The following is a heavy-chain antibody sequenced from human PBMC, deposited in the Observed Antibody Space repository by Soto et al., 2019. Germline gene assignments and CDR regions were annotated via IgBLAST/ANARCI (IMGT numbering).Heavy chain of an antibody. V-gene: IGHV4-31*03. CDR2: IYYSGST. Sequence: SETLSLTCTVSGGSISSGGYYWSWIRQHPGKGLEWIGYIYYSGSTYYNPSLKSRVTISVDTSKNQFSLKLSSVTAADTAVYYCARVYDTAMVYYFDYWGQGTLVTVSS. CDR3: ARVYDTAMVYYFDY. D-gene: IGHD5-18*01. CDR1: GGSISSGGYY. J-gene: IGHJ4*02.